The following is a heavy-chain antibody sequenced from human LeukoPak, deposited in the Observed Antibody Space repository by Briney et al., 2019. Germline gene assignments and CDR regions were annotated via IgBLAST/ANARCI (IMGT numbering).Heavy chain of an antibody. CDR2: MNPNSGNT. D-gene: IGHD2-2*01. J-gene: IGHJ4*02. Sequence: ASVKVSCKASGYTFTSYDINWVRQATGQGLEWMGWMNPNSGNTGYAQKFQDRVTMTRNTSISTAYMELSSLRSEDTAVYYCARGLSTAGEFTNWGQGTLVTVSS. V-gene: IGHV1-8*01. CDR1: GYTFTSYD. CDR3: ARGLSTAGEFTN.